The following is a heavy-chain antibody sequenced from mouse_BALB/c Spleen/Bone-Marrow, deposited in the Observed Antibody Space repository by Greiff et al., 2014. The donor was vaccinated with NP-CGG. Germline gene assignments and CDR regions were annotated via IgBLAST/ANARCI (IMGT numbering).Heavy chain of an antibody. CDR2: ISSGGHDT. D-gene: IGHD2-4*01. CDR1: GFTFSSYS. CDR3: SKDGGYDYSYYFDY. V-gene: IGHV5-6-4*01. J-gene: IGHJ2*01. Sequence: EVKVVESGGGLVKPGGSLKLSCAASGFTFSSYSMSWVRQTPEKRLEWVATISSGGHDTYYPDSVKGRFTISRDNAKNTLYPQMSSLKSEDTAVYYCSKDGGYDYSYYFDYWGQGTTLTVSS.